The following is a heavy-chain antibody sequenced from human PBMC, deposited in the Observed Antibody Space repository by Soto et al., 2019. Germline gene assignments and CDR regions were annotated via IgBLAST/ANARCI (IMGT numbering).Heavy chain of an antibody. CDR3: AREHFLDDSSGYYFGFYFDY. D-gene: IGHD3-22*01. CDR2: ITYDGSNQ. Sequence: PGGSLRLSCAASGFIFSSYTMHWVRQAPGKGLEWVGVITYDGSNQYYADSVKGRFTISRDNSKNTLYLQMNSLRAEDTAVYYCAREHFLDDSSGYYFGFYFDYWGQGTLVTVSS. V-gene: IGHV3-30-3*01. J-gene: IGHJ4*02. CDR1: GFIFSSYT.